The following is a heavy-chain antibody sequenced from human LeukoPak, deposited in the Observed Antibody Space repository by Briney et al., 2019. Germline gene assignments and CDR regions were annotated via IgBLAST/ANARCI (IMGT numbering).Heavy chain of an antibody. CDR3: ARRVGQQLIYYFDY. V-gene: IGHV4-4*09. D-gene: IGHD6-13*01. J-gene: IGHJ4*02. CDR2: IYNTGST. CDR1: GGSISSDY. Sequence: SETLSLTRTVSGGSISSDYWIWIRQPPGKGLEWIGYIYNTGSTNYNPSLKSRVTISIDTSKNQFSLKLNSVTAADTAVYYCARRVGQQLIYYFDYRGQGILVTVSS.